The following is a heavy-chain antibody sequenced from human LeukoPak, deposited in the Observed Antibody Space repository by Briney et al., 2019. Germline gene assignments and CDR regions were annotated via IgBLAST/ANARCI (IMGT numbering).Heavy chain of an antibody. J-gene: IGHJ4*02. CDR3: AGLEPRRVTMVRGVIRFSGLDY. D-gene: IGHD3-10*01. V-gene: IGHV4-39*07. CDR2: IFYSGGT. CDR1: GGSINTPNYY. Sequence: SETLSLTCTVSGGSINTPNYYWGWIRQTPGKGLEWIGNIFYSGGTYYSPSLTSRVTISLDTSRNQFSLKLNSVTAADTAVYYCAGLEPRRVTMVRGVIRFSGLDYWGQGTLVTVSS.